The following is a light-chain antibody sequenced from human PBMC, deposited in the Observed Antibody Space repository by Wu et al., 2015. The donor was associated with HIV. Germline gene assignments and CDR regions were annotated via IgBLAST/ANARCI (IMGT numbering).Light chain of an antibody. CDR1: QNVNNY. J-gene: IGKJ2*01. CDR3: QQRTNWPRIT. CDR2: DVS. Sequence: EVVLTQSPATLSLSPGERATLSCRASQNVNNYLTWHQQKPGQAPRLLIYDVSNRATGIPARFSGSGSGTDFTLTISSLEPEDFAVYYCQQRTNWPRITFGQGTKLEMK. V-gene: IGKV3-11*01.